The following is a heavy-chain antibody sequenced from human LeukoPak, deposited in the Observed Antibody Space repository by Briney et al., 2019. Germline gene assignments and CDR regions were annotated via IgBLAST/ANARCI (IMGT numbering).Heavy chain of an antibody. CDR2: ISYDGSNK. CDR1: GFTFSSYG. J-gene: IGHJ4*02. Sequence: GRSLRLSCAASGFTFSSYGMHWVRQAPGKGLEWVAVISYDGSNKYYVDSVKGRFTISRDNSKNTLYLQVNSLRAEDTAVYYCAKAVQQWLALDYWGQGTLVTVSS. CDR3: AKAVQQWLALDY. D-gene: IGHD6-19*01. V-gene: IGHV3-30*18.